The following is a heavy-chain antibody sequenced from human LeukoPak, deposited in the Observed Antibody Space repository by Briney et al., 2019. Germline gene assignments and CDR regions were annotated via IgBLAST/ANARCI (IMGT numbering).Heavy chain of an antibody. CDR3: ARDFSRFCSSSSCANWFDP. D-gene: IGHD2-2*01. Sequence: PGGSLRLSCAASGFSFSSYGMHWVRQAPGKGLEWVASISYDGSDTYYADSVKGRFTISRDNSENTLYLQMNSLRAEDTAVYYCARDFSRFCSSSSCANWFDPWGQGILVTVSS. J-gene: IGHJ5*02. CDR1: GFSFSSYG. V-gene: IGHV3-30*03. CDR2: ISYDGSDT.